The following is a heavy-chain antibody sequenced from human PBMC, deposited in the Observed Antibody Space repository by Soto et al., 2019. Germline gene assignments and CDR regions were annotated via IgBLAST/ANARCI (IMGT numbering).Heavy chain of an antibody. D-gene: IGHD6-13*01. V-gene: IGHV4-59*12. Sequence: SETLSLTCTFSGGAISSYYWSWIRQPPGKGLEWIGYIFFSGGTNYNPSLKSRVTISVDTSKNQFSLKLSSVTATDTAVYYCARESRNWYGSIWDYWGQGTLVTVS. CDR1: GGAISSYY. J-gene: IGHJ4*02. CDR3: ARESRNWYGSIWDY. CDR2: IFFSGGT.